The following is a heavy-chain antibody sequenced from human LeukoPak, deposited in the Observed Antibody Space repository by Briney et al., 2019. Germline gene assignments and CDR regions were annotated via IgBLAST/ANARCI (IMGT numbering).Heavy chain of an antibody. CDR3: ARVPTIFGVVTKYYFDY. V-gene: IGHV3-30-3*01. J-gene: IGHJ4*02. CDR2: ISYDGSNK. CDR1: GFTFSSYA. D-gene: IGHD3-3*01. Sequence: GALRLSCAASGFTFSSYAMHWVRQAPGKGLEWVAVISYDGSNKYYADSVKGRFTISRDNSKNTLYLQMNSLRAEDTAVYYCARVPTIFGVVTKYYFDYWGQGTLVTVSS.